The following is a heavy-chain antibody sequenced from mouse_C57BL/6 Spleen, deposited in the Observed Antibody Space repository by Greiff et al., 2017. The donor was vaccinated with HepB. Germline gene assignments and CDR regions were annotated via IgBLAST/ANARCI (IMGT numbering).Heavy chain of an antibody. CDR1: GFTFSSYG. D-gene: IGHD3-2*02. J-gene: IGHJ2*01. CDR2: ISSGGSYT. CDR3: ARQGALRPYYFDY. Sequence: EVQVVESGGDLVKPGGSLKLSCAASGFTFSSYGMSWVRQTPDKRLEWVATISSGGSYTYYPDSVKGRFTISRDNAKNTLYLQMSSLKSEDTAMYYCARQGALRPYYFDYWGQGTTLTVSS. V-gene: IGHV5-6*01.